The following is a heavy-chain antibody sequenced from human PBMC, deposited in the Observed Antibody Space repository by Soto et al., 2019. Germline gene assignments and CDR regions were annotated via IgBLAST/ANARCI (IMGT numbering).Heavy chain of an antibody. Sequence: PPETLSLTCTVSGGSISSYYWSWIRQPPGKGLEWIGYIYYSGSTNYNPSLKSRVTISVDTSKNQFSLKLSSVTAADTAVYYCARKFSGGYCSSTSCPQYNWFDPWGQGTLVTVSS. CDR2: IYYSGST. CDR1: GGSISSYY. CDR3: ARKFSGGYCSSTSCPQYNWFDP. V-gene: IGHV4-59*01. D-gene: IGHD2-2*01. J-gene: IGHJ5*02.